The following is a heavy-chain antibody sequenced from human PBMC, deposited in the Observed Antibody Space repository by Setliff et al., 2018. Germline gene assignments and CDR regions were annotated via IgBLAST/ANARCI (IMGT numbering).Heavy chain of an antibody. D-gene: IGHD3-3*01. CDR2: IYISGST. CDR3: ARVTGFCYVDA. V-gene: IGHV4-61*02. Sequence: PSETLSLTCTVSGGSISSDSHYWGWIRQPAGKGLEWIGRIYISGSTIYNPSLKSRVTISLDASKNQFSLGLTSVTAADTAVYYCARVTGFCYVDAWGKGTTVTVSS. J-gene: IGHJ6*03. CDR1: GGSISSDSHY.